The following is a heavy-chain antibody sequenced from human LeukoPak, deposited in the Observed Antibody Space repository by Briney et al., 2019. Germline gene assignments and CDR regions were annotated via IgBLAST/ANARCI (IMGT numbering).Heavy chain of an antibody. Sequence: GESLKISCKGSGYSFTSYWIGWVRQMPGRGLEWMGIIYPGDSDTRYSPSFQGQVTISADKSISTAYLQWSSLKASDTAMYYCARSLAVAVDYFDYWGQGTLVTVSS. D-gene: IGHD6-19*01. J-gene: IGHJ4*02. V-gene: IGHV5-51*01. CDR2: IYPGDSDT. CDR1: GYSFTSYW. CDR3: ARSLAVAVDYFDY.